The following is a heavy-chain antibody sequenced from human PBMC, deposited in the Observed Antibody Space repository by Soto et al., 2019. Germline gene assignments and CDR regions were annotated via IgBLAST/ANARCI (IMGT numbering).Heavy chain of an antibody. CDR1: GYTFTSYA. CDR2: INAGNGNT. J-gene: IGHJ4*02. CDR3: ARGPGGPDGPGEY. D-gene: IGHD3-10*01. V-gene: IGHV1-3*01. Sequence: QVQLVQSGAEVKKPGASVKVSCKASGYTFTSYAMHWVRQAPGQRLEWMGWINAGNGNTKYSQKFQGRVTITRDTSASTGYMELSSLRSEDTAVYYCARGPGGPDGPGEYWGQGTLVTVSS.